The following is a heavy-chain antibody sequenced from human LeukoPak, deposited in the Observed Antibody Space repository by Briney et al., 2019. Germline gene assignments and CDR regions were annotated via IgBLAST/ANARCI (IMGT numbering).Heavy chain of an antibody. D-gene: IGHD5-12*01. Sequence: ASVKVSCKASGYTFTSYYMHWVRQAPGQGLEWMGIINPSGGSTSYAQKFQGRVTMTRDTSTSTVYMELSSLRSEDTAVYYCARDRGYSGYVGVNWLDPWGQGTLVTVSS. CDR2: INPSGGST. J-gene: IGHJ5*02. V-gene: IGHV1-46*01. CDR3: ARDRGYSGYVGVNWLDP. CDR1: GYTFTSYY.